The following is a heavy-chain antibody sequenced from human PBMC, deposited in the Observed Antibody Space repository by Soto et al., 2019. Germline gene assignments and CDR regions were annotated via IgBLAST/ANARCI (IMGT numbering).Heavy chain of an antibody. Sequence: QVQLQESGPGLVKLSETLSLTCNVSGGSISSYYWSWIRQPPGKGLEYIGHVYNSGSTIHSPSLKSRATILVDTSKNQFSLKLTSVTAADTAVYYCAGGSSLCWECFHHWGQGILITVSS. CDR1: GGSISSYY. CDR2: VYNSGST. V-gene: IGHV4-59*01. D-gene: IGHD2-2*01. CDR3: AGGSSLCWECFHH. J-gene: IGHJ1*01.